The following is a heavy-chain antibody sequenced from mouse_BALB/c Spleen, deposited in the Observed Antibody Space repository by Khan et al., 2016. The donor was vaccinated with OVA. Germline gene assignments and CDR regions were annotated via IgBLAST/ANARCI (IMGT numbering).Heavy chain of an antibody. D-gene: IGHD2-14*01. CDR1: GFSLIKYG. CDR2: IWGDAST. V-gene: IGHV2-3*01. Sequence: QVQLKQSGPGLVAPSQSLSITCTVSGFSLIKYGVRWVRQPPGKGLEWLGVIWGDASTNYHSALISRLSISKDNSKSQVFLKLNSLQTDDTDTYYGAKYRIMERYYALDYWGQGTTVTVSS. CDR3: AKYRIMERYYALDY. J-gene: IGHJ4*01.